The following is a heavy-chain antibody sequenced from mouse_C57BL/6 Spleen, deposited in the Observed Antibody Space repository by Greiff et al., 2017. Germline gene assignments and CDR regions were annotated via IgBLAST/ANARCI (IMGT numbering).Heavy chain of an antibody. CDR2: INPNNGGT. D-gene: IGHD1-1*01. J-gene: IGHJ3*01. Sequence: EVQLQQSGPELVKPGASVKISCKASGYTFTDYYMNWVKQSHGKSLEWIGDINPNNGGTSYNQKFKGKATLTVDKSSSTAYMELRSLTSEDSAVYYCARGDYGSSQAWFAYWGQGTLVTVSA. CDR1: GYTFTDYY. V-gene: IGHV1-26*01. CDR3: ARGDYGSSQAWFAY.